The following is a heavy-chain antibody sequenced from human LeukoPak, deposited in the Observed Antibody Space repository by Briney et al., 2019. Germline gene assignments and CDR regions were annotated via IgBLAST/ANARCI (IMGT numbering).Heavy chain of an antibody. CDR1: GFTFSSHG. Sequence: GGTLRLSCAASGFTFSSHGMSWVRQAPGKGLEWVSAISGSGGSTYYADSVKGRFTISRDNSKNTLYLQMNSLRAEDTAVYYCAKDIVVVVAATTDYWGQGTLVTVSS. J-gene: IGHJ4*02. D-gene: IGHD2-15*01. CDR2: ISGSGGST. V-gene: IGHV3-23*01. CDR3: AKDIVVVVAATTDY.